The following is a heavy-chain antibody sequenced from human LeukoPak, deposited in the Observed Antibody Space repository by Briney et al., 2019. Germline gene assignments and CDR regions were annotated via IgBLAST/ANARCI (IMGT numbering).Heavy chain of an antibody. V-gene: IGHV3-30*03. CDR2: ISYDGSNK. CDR1: GFTFSSYG. Sequence: GGSLRLSCAASGFTFSSYGMHWVRQAPGKGLEWVAVISYDGSNKYYADSVKGRVTISRDNSRNTVYLQMNSLRADDTAVYYCAGYGGNSFWGQGTLVTVSS. J-gene: IGHJ4*02. CDR3: AGYGGNSF. D-gene: IGHD4-23*01.